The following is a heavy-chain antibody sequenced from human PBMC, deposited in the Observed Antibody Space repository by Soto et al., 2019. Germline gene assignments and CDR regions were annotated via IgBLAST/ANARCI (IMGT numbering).Heavy chain of an antibody. CDR1: AGSISTYD. Sequence: SETLSLTCTVSAGSISTYDCIWIRQPPEKRLEWIGYIYYSGSTNYNPSLKSRVTISVDTPKNQFSLKLSSVTAADTGVYYCAREMVTPPGPYGMDVRGPGTTVTVSS. D-gene: IGHD2-15*01. V-gene: IGHV4-59*01. J-gene: IGHJ6*02. CDR3: AREMVTPPGPYGMDV. CDR2: IYYSGST.